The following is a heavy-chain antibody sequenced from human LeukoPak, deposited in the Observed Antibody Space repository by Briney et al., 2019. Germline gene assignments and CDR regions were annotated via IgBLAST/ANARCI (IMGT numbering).Heavy chain of an antibody. CDR3: ARETSLAGFASGLGFNY. CDR2: IYGSGNT. D-gene: IGHD6-19*01. Sequence: PSETLSLTCTVSGGSISSWYWSWIRQPPGKGLEWIGYIYGSGNTNYNPSLKSRVTMSIDTSKNQFSLKLTSVTAADTATYYCARETSLAGFASGLGFNYWDQGILVTVSS. CDR1: GGSISSWY. J-gene: IGHJ4*02. V-gene: IGHV4-59*01.